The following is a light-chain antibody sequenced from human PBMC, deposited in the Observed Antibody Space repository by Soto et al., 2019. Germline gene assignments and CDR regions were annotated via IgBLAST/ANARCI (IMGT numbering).Light chain of an antibody. Sequence: DVVMTQSPLSLPVTLGQPASISCRSSQSPLYSDGNTYLSWFQQRPGQPPRRLIYKVSNRDSGVPDRFRGSGSGTDFTLKISRVEAEDVSVYYCMQGTHWPPTFGQGTKVDIK. V-gene: IGKV2-30*01. J-gene: IGKJ1*01. CDR1: QSPLYSDGNTY. CDR3: MQGTHWPPT. CDR2: KVS.